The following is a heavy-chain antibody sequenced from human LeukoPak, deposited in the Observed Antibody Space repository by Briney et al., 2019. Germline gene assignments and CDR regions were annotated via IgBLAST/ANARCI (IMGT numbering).Heavy chain of an antibody. Sequence: PSETLSLTCAVDGGSFSGYYWSWIRQPPGKGLEWIGEINHSGSTNYNPSLKSRVTISVDTSKNQFSLKLSSVTAADTAVYYCATSGGSSQLDVWGKGTTVTVSS. CDR3: ATSGGSSQLDV. D-gene: IGHD2-15*01. V-gene: IGHV4-34*01. CDR1: GGSFSGYY. CDR2: INHSGST. J-gene: IGHJ6*04.